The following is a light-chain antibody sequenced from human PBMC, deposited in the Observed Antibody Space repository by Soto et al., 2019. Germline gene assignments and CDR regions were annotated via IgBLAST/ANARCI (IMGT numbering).Light chain of an antibody. CDR1: QSVSSNY. J-gene: IGKJ2*01. CDR2: GAS. V-gene: IGKV3-20*01. CDR3: QQYGNFPYT. Sequence: DIVLTQSPDTLSLSPGERASLSCRASQSVSSNYLAWYQQKPGQAPRLLIYGASTRATGIPDRFSGSGSGTDFTLTISRLEPEDFAVYYCQQYGNFPYTFGPGTKVQIK.